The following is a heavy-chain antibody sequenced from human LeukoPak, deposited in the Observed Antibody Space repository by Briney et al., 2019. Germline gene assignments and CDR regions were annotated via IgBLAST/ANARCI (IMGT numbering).Heavy chain of an antibody. Sequence: PGGSLRLSCAASGFTFSSYSMNWVGQAPGKGLEWVSSISSSSSYIYYADSVKGRFTISRDNAKNSLYLQMNSLRAEDTAVYYCAITPVVPAAMVDYWGQGTLVTVSS. D-gene: IGHD2-2*01. CDR1: GFTFSSYS. CDR2: ISSSSSYI. CDR3: AITPVVPAAMVDY. V-gene: IGHV3-21*01. J-gene: IGHJ4*02.